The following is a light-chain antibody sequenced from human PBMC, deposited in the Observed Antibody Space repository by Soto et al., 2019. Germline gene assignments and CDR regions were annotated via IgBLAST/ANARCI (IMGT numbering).Light chain of an antibody. CDR3: SSYTSSSTLV. V-gene: IGLV2-14*01. CDR1: SSDVGSYNY. Sequence: QSALTQPASVSGSPGQWITISCTGTSSDVGSYNYVSWYQQHAGKAPKLMIYDVSDRPSGVSKRFSGSKPGNTASLTISGLLAEDDADYYCSSYTSSSTLVFGTGTKVTVL. CDR2: DVS. J-gene: IGLJ1*01.